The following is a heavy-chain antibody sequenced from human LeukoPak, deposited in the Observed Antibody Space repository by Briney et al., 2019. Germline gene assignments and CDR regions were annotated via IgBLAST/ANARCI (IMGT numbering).Heavy chain of an antibody. CDR3: ARDATGDFLY. D-gene: IGHD7-27*01. Sequence: ASVKVSCKASGYTFTGYYMHWVRQAPGQGLEWMGWINPNSGATNYAQKYQGRVTMTRDTSISTAYMELSSLRSDDTAIYYCARDATGDFLYWGQGTLVTVSS. V-gene: IGHV1-2*02. J-gene: IGHJ4*02. CDR1: GYTFTGYY. CDR2: INPNSGAT.